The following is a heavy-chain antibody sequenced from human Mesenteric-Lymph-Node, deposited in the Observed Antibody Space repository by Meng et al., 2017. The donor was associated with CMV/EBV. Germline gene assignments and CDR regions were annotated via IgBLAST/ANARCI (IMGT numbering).Heavy chain of an antibody. CDR1: GFTFSSYA. D-gene: IGHD1-26*01. CDR3: AREGGSYSNAFDI. Sequence: GESLKISCVASGFTFSSYAMHWVRQAPGKGLEWVAVVLYDGNNKYYADSVKGRFTISRDNAKNSLYLQMNSLRAEDTAVYYCAREGGSYSNAFDIWGQGTMVTVSS. CDR2: VLYDGNNK. J-gene: IGHJ3*02. V-gene: IGHV3-30-3*01.